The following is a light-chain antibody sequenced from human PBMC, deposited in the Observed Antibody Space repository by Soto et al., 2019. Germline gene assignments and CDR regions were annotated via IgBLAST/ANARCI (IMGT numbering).Light chain of an antibody. CDR2: EVT. Sequence: SVPTKPRSGSLTSGQTITIYCTGISSDVGGYDSVSWYQQHPNKAPKLMIYEVTKRPSGVPDRFSGSKSGSTASLTVSGLQAEDEADYYCSSYAGNNNLIFGGGTKVTVL. CDR3: SSYAGNNNLI. J-gene: IGLJ2*01. CDR1: SSDVGGYDS. V-gene: IGLV2-8*01.